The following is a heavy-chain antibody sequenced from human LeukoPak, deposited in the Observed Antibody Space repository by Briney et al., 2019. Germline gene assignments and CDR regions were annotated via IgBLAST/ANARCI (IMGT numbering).Heavy chain of an antibody. CDR1: GFTFSNAW. CDR3: ARRVIAAAGKRQNWFDP. CDR2: INHSGST. V-gene: IGHV4-34*01. Sequence: GSLRLSCAASGFTFSNAWMSWVRQPPGKGLEWIGEINHSGSTNYNPSLKSRVTISVDTSKNQFSLKLSSVTAADTAVYYCARRVIAAAGKRQNWFDPWGQGTLVTVSS. J-gene: IGHJ5*02. D-gene: IGHD6-13*01.